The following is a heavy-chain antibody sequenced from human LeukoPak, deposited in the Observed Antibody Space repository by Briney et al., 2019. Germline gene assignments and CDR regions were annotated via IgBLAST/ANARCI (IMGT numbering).Heavy chain of an antibody. J-gene: IGHJ4*02. CDR1: GYTFTSYG. CDR2: SSPYNGGT. CDR3: AREWRDCDGGCVTGHFDF. D-gene: IGHD2-21*01. Sequence: GASVKVSCKASGYTFTSYGINWVRQAPGQGPEWMGWSSPYNGGTWYAQKFRGRVTMTTDTSTTTAYMELTSLESDDSAVYYCAREWRDCDGGCVTGHFDFWGQGTRVTVSS. V-gene: IGHV1-18*01.